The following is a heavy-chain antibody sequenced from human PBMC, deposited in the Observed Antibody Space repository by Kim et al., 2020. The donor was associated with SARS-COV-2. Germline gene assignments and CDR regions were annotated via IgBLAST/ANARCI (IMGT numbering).Heavy chain of an antibody. J-gene: IGHJ4*01. CDR1: GRTFSSYA. D-gene: IGHD2-2*01. Sequence: SVKVSCKASGRTFSSYAISWVRQAPGQGLEWMGGIIPIFGTANYAQKFQGRVTITADESTSTAYMELSCLSSEDTAVYYCAREHIVVVPAAVAGYFDYW. V-gene: IGHV1-69*13. CDR2: IIPIFGTA. CDR3: AREHIVVVPAAVAGYFDY.